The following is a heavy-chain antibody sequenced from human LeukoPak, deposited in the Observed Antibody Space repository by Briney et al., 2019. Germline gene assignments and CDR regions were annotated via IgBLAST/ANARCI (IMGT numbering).Heavy chain of an antibody. D-gene: IGHD6-13*01. V-gene: IGHV4-39*07. Sequence: SETLSLTCTVSGGSISSSSYFWGWIRQPPGKGLEWIGSIYYSGTTYYNASLKSRVTISVDMSKNQFSLNLNSVTAADTAVYYCARVKRGAAAVNYWGQGTLVTVSS. J-gene: IGHJ4*02. CDR1: GGSISSSSYF. CDR3: ARVKRGAAAVNY. CDR2: IYYSGTT.